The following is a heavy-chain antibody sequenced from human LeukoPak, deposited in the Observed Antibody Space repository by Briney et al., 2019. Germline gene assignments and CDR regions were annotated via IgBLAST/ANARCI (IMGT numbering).Heavy chain of an antibody. V-gene: IGHV1-18*04. CDR2: ISAYNGNT. J-gene: IGHJ4*02. D-gene: IGHD6-13*01. CDR3: AREAGLVPQQLEHFDY. Sequence: ASVKVSCKASGYTFTSYGISWVRQAPGQGLEWMGWISAYNGNTNYAQKLQGRVTMTTDTSTSTAYMELRSLRSDDTAVYYCAREAGLVPQQLEHFDYWGQGTLVTVSS. CDR1: GYTFTSYG.